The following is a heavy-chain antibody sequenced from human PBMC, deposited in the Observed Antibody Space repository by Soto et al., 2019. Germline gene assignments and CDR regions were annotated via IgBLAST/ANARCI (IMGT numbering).Heavy chain of an antibody. D-gene: IGHD2-15*01. Sequence: TLSLTCAVYGGSFSGYYWSWIRQPPGKGLEWIGEINHSGSTNYNPSLKSRVTISVDTSKNQFSLKLSSVTAADTAVYYCARGRGNYYYYYGMDVWGQGTTVTVSS. V-gene: IGHV4-34*01. CDR2: INHSGST. J-gene: IGHJ6*02. CDR3: ARGRGNYYYYYGMDV. CDR1: GGSFSGYY.